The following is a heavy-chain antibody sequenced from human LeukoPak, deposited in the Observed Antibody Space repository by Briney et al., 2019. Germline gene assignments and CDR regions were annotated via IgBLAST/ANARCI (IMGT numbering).Heavy chain of an antibody. D-gene: IGHD5-24*01. V-gene: IGHV3-48*01. CDR1: GFTFSSYS. CDR3: ARDGRWMATTRDY. J-gene: IGHJ4*02. Sequence: PGGSLRLSCAASGFTFSSYSMNWVRQAPGKGLEWVSYISSSSSTIYYADSVKGRFTISRDNSKNTLYLQMNSLRAEDTAVYYCARDGRWMATTRDYWGQGTLVTVSS. CDR2: ISSSSSTI.